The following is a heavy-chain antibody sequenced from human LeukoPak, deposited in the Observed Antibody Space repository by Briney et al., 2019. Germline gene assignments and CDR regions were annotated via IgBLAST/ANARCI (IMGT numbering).Heavy chain of an antibody. V-gene: IGHV3-74*01. CDR3: ARSMNSGSYPDC. CDR2: INGDGSST. Sequence: GGSLRLSCAASGFTFSSYWMHWVRQAPGKGLVWVSRINGDGSSTSYADSVKGRFTISRDNAKNTLYLQMDSLRAEDTAVYYCARSMNSGSYPDCWGQGTLVTVSS. J-gene: IGHJ4*02. D-gene: IGHD1-26*01. CDR1: GFTFSSYW.